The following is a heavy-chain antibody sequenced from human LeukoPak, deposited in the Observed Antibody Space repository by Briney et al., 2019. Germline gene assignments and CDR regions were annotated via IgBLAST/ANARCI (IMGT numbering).Heavy chain of an antibody. Sequence: ASVKVSCKASGYTFTSYYMHWVRQAPGQGLEWMGIINPSGGSTSYAQKFQGRVTITADKSTSTAYMELSSLRSEDTAVYYCASGAQMGVYRSGSYLDYWGQGTLVTVSS. CDR3: ASGAQMGVYRSGSYLDY. CDR1: GYTFTSYY. V-gene: IGHV1-46*01. J-gene: IGHJ4*02. D-gene: IGHD1-26*01. CDR2: INPSGGST.